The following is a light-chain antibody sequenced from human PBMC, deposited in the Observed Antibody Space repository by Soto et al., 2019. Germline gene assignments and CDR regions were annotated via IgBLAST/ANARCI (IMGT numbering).Light chain of an antibody. CDR1: QSVLYSSNNKNY. CDR3: QQYYTTPWT. CDR2: WAS. J-gene: IGKJ1*01. Sequence: DIVMTQSPDSPAVSLGERATINCKSSQSVLYSSNNKNYLAWYQQKPGQPPKLLIYWASTRESGVPDRFSGSGSGTDFTLTISSLQAEDAAVYYCQQYYTTPWTFGQGTKVEVK. V-gene: IGKV4-1*01.